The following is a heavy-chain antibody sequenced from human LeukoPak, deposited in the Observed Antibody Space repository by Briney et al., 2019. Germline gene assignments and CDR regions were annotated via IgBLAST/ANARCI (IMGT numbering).Heavy chain of an antibody. V-gene: IGHV3-23*01. CDR3: AKDWPVSGDHYSPFDY. Sequence: PGGSLRLSCAASGFTFSSHAMSWVRQAPGMGLEWVAAISRGGTNTYYVDSVKGRFTISRDSSKNTLHLQMDSLRAEDTAVYYCAKDWPVSGDHYSPFDYWGQGTLVTVSS. CDR1: GFTFSSHA. J-gene: IGHJ4*02. CDR2: ISRGGTNT. D-gene: IGHD4-11*01.